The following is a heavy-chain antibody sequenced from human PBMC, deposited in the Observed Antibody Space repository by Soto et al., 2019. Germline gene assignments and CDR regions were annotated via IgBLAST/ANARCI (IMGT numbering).Heavy chain of an antibody. CDR1: GYSFTSYW. CDR2: IYPGDSDT. Sequence: GESLKISCKGSGYSFTSYWIGWVRQMPGKGLEWMGIIYPGDSDTRYSPSFQGQVTISADKSISTAYLQWSSLKASDTAMYYCARHISRAKYCSSTSCYIPAYDAFDIWGQGTMVTVSS. D-gene: IGHD2-2*02. J-gene: IGHJ3*02. CDR3: ARHISRAKYCSSTSCYIPAYDAFDI. V-gene: IGHV5-51*01.